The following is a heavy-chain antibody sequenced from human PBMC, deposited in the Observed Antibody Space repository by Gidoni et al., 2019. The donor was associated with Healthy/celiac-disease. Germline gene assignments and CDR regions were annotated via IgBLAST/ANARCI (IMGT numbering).Heavy chain of an antibody. CDR1: GYTFTGYY. Sequence: QVQLVQSGAEVTKPGASVKVSCTASGYTFTGYYMPWVRQAPGQGLEWMGWINPNSGGTNYAQKFQGRVTMTRDTSISTAYMELSRLRSDDTAVYYCARDPFTYYYDSSGYYRAGFDPWGQGTLVTVSS. CDR3: ARDPFTYYYDSSGYYRAGFDP. D-gene: IGHD3-22*01. CDR2: INPNSGGT. V-gene: IGHV1-2*02. J-gene: IGHJ5*02.